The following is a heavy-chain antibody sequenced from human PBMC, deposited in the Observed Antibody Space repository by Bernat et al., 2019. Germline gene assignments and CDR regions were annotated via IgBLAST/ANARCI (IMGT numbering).Heavy chain of an antibody. CDR1: GYTFTSYG. D-gene: IGHD6-6*01. CDR2: ISAYNGNT. J-gene: IGHJ4*02. CDR3: AGDSLVGSIAARAYYFDY. Sequence: QVQLVQSGAEVKKPGASVKVSCKASGYTFTSYGISWVRQAPGQGLEWMGWISAYNGNTNYAQKLQGRVTMTTDTSTSTAYMELRSLRSDDKAVYYCAGDSLVGSIAARAYYFDYWGQGTLVTVSS. V-gene: IGHV1-18*04.